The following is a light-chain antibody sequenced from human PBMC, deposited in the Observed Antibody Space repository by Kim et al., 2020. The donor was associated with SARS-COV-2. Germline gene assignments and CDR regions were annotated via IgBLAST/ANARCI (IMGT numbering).Light chain of an antibody. J-gene: IGLJ2*01. Sequence: SYELTQPPSVSVSPGQTAIITCSGHKLEQKYASWYQQKSGQSPVLVIYQDTKRPSGIPERFSGSNSGNTATLTISGTQAMDEADYHCQAWDSHVVFGGGT. CDR1: KLEQKY. CDR3: QAWDSHVV. CDR2: QDT. V-gene: IGLV3-1*01.